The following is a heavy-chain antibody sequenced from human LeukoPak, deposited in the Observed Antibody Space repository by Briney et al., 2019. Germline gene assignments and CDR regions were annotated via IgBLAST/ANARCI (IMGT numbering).Heavy chain of an antibody. V-gene: IGHV3-30-3*01. Sequence: GGSLRLSCAASGFTFSSYATHWVRQAPGKGLEWVAVISYDGGSKYYADSVKGRFTISRDNFENTLYLQMNSLRTEDTAVYYCARAGAQSHWLVANWGQGILVTVSS. CDR2: ISYDGGSK. CDR1: GFTFSSYA. CDR3: ARAGAQSHWLVAN. J-gene: IGHJ4*02. D-gene: IGHD6-19*01.